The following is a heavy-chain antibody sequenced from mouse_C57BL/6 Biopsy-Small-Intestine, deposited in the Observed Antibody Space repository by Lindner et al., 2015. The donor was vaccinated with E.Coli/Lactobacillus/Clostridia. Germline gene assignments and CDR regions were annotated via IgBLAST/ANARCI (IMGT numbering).Heavy chain of an antibody. CDR3: AGLRPGLSLLFDY. J-gene: IGHJ2*01. CDR2: INPNYGTT. V-gene: IGHV1-39*01. D-gene: IGHD3-2*02. CDR1: GYSFTDYN. Sequence: VQLQESGPELVKPGASVKISCKASGYSFTDYNMNWVKQSNGKSLEWIGVINPNYGTTTYNQKFKGKATLTVDQSSSTAYMQLNSLTSEDSAVYYCAGLRPGLSLLFDYWGQGTTLTVSS.